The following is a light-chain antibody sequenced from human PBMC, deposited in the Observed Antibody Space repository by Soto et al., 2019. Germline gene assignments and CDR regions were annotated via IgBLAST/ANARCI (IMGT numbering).Light chain of an antibody. V-gene: IGLV2-14*01. J-gene: IGLJ1*01. Sequence: QSVLTQPASVSGSPGQSITISCTGTSSDIGSYDYVSWYQQHPGKAPNLIIYEVTDRPSGVSNRFSGSKSGNTASLTVSGLQAEDEADYYCSSFPSTSTRLFGSGTKVTVL. CDR3: SSFPSTSTRL. CDR2: EVT. CDR1: SSDIGSYDY.